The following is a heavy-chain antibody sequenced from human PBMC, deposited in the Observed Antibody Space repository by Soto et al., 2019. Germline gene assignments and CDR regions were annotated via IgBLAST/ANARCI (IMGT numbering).Heavy chain of an antibody. D-gene: IGHD6-13*01. J-gene: IGHJ6*02. V-gene: IGHV3-49*04. CDR1: GFTFGDYA. Sequence: PGGSLRLSCTASGFTFGDYAMSWVRQAPGKGLEWVGFIRSKAYGGTTEYAASVKGRFTISRDDSKSIAYLQMNSLKTDDTAVYYCTRRPSTSWGYYYYGMDVWGQGTTVTVSS. CDR2: IRSKAYGGTT. CDR3: TRRPSTSWGYYYYGMDV.